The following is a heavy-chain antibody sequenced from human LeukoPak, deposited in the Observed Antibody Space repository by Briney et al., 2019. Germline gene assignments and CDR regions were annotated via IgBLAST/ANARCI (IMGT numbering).Heavy chain of an antibody. Sequence: GGSLRLFCAASGFTFSSYGMHGVRQAPGKGLEWVAVIWYDGSNKYYADSVKGRFTISRDNSKNTLYLQMTSLRAEDTAVYYCAREAYFDYWGQGTLVTVSS. CDR2: IWYDGSNK. CDR3: AREAYFDY. V-gene: IGHV3-33*01. CDR1: GFTFSSYG. J-gene: IGHJ4*02.